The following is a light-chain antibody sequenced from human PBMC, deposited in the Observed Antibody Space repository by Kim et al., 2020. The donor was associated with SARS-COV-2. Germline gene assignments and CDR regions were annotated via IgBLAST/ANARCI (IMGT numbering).Light chain of an antibody. Sequence: LSPGERATLSCRASQSVSSFLAWYQQKPGQAPRLLMYDASNRATGIPARFSGSGSGTDFTLTISSLEPEDFAVYYCQQRTNWPITFGQGTRLEIK. CDR1: QSVSSF. CDR3: QQRTNWPIT. J-gene: IGKJ5*01. CDR2: DAS. V-gene: IGKV3-11*01.